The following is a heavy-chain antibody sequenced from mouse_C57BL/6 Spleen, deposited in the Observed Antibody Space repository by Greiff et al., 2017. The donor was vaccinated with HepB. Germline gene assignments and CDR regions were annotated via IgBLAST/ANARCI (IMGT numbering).Heavy chain of an antibody. D-gene: IGHD1-1*01. V-gene: IGHV1-50*01. CDR3: ARLVITTVVAPYFDV. Sequence: QVQLQQPGAELVKPGASVKLSCKASGYTFTSYWMQWVKQRPGQGLEWIGEIDPSDSYTNYNQKFKGKATLTVDTSSSTAYMQLSSLTSEDSAVYYCARLVITTVVAPYFDVWGTGTTVTDSS. J-gene: IGHJ1*03. CDR2: IDPSDSYT. CDR1: GYTFTSYW.